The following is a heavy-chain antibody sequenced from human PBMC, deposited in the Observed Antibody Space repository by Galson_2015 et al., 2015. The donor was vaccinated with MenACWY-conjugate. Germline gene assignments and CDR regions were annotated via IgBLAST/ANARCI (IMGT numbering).Heavy chain of an antibody. D-gene: IGHD5-12*01. V-gene: IGHV3-43*01. CDR3: AKDIKVATISYFDY. Sequence: SLRLSCAASGFTFDDYTMHWVRQAPGKGLEWVSLISWDGGSTYYADSVKGRFTISRDNSKNSLYLQMNSLRTEDTALYYCAKDIKVATISYFDYWGQGTLVTVSS. CDR1: GFTFDDYT. J-gene: IGHJ4*02. CDR2: ISWDGGST.